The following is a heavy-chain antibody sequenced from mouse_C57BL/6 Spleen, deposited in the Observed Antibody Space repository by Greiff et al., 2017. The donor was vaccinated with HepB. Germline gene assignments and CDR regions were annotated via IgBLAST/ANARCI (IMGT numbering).Heavy chain of an antibody. Sequence: QVQLQQPGAELVMPGASVKLSCKASGYTFTSYWMHWVKQRPGQGLEWIGEIDPSDSYTNYNQKFKGKSTLTVDKSSSTAYMQLSSLTSEDSSVYYCARYRERIFDYWGQGTTLTVSS. V-gene: IGHV1-69*01. CDR2: IDPSDSYT. CDR3: ARYRERIFDY. J-gene: IGHJ2*01. CDR1: GYTFTSYW.